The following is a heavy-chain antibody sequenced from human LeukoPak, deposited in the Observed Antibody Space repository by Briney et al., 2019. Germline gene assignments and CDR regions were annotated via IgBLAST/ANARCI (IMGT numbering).Heavy chain of an antibody. D-gene: IGHD3-22*01. CDR2: INPNSGGT. CDR1: GYTFAGQY. J-gene: IGHJ4*02. CDR3: ARDPFYDSSGYYFVDY. V-gene: IGHV1-2*02. Sequence: ASVKVSCKASGYTFAGQYLHWVRQAPGQGLEWMGCINPNSGGTNYAQKFQGRVTMTRDTSISTAYMELSRLRSDDTAVYYCARDPFYDSSGYYFVDYWGQGTLVTVSS.